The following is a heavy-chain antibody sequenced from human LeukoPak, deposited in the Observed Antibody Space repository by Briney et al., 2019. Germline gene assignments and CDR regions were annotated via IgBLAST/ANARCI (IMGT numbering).Heavy chain of an antibody. Sequence: GGSLRLSCAASGFTFSTYWMSWVRQAPGKGLEWVANMKRDGSEIYYVDSVRGRFTISRDNARNSLYLQMNSLRAEDTAVYYCARLCRGNQLAGFDSWGQGTLVTVSS. CDR3: ARLCRGNQLAGFDS. V-gene: IGHV3-7*01. J-gene: IGHJ4*02. CDR2: MKRDGSEI. D-gene: IGHD2-2*01. CDR1: GFTFSTYW.